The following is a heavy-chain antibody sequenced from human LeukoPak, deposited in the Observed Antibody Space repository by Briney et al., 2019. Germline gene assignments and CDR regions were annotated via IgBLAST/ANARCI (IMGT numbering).Heavy chain of an antibody. V-gene: IGHV3-64*01. CDR1: GFTFSSYS. D-gene: IGHD1-26*01. Sequence: GGSLTLSCAASGFTFSSYSMHWVRQPPGKGLEYVSAIRSNGGSTYYANSVKGRFTISRDNSKNTLYLQMRSLRAEAMAVYYCASVGATFTSYYYYYMDVWGKGTKVTVSS. J-gene: IGHJ6*03. CDR2: IRSNGGST. CDR3: ASVGATFTSYYYYYMDV.